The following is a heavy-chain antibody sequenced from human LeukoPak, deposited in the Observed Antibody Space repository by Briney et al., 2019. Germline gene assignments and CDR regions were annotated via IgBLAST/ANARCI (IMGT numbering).Heavy chain of an antibody. CDR1: GFNFRDYG. V-gene: IGHV3-30*02. CDR3: AKGPVVRGVTLILKTGEKGALDY. J-gene: IGHJ4*02. Sequence: GGSLRLSCATSGFNFRDYGMHWVRQAPGKGLEWVAFIRYDGNNKYYADSVKGLFTISRDNSKNTLYLQMNSLRAEDTAVYYCAKGPVVRGVTLILKTGEKGALDYWGQGTLVTVSS. CDR2: IRYDGNNK. D-gene: IGHD3-10*01.